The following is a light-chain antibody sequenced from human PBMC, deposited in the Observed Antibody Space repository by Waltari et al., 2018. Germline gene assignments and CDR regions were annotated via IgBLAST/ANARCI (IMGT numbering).Light chain of an antibody. Sequence: DIQMTQSPSSLSASVGDRVTITCRASQSISDYLNWYQQKPGEAHQLLIYGASSLQRGVPSRFSGSGLGTDFTLTISSLQPEDFATYYCQQSYTTPPTFGGGTKVEIK. V-gene: IGKV1-39*01. CDR2: GAS. J-gene: IGKJ4*01. CDR3: QQSYTTPPT. CDR1: QSISDY.